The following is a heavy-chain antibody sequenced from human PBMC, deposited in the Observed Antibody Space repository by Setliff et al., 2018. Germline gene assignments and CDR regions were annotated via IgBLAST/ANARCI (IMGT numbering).Heavy chain of an antibody. CDR1: GGTFSNYG. D-gene: IGHD6-13*01. Sequence: SVKVSCKASGGTFSNYGITWVRQAPGQGLEWMGGIIPMFRSGNYPQRLQGRVTITADESTSTVYMELTSLRVEDTAVYYCARGKLDVVAAGGKFCAMDVWGQGTAVTVS. CDR3: ARGKLDVVAAGGKFCAMDV. J-gene: IGHJ6*02. CDR2: IIPMFRSG. V-gene: IGHV1-69*13.